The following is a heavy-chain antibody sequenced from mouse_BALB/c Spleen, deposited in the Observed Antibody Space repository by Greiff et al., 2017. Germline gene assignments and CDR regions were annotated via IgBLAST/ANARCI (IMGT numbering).Heavy chain of an antibody. CDR1: GFTFSSYT. Sequence: EVKLEESGGGLVKPGGSLKLSCAASGFTFSSYTMSWVRQTPEKRLEWVATISSGGGNTYYPDSVKGRFTISRDNAKNNLYLQMSSLRSEDTALYSCTRYGGKFGTEDWYFDVWGAGTTVTVSA. V-gene: IGHV5-9*03. CDR2: ISSGGGNT. J-gene: IGHJ1*01. CDR3: TRYGGKFGTEDWYFDV. D-gene: IGHD4-1*01.